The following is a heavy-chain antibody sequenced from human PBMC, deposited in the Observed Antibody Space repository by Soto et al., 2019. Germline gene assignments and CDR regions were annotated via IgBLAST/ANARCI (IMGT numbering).Heavy chain of an antibody. J-gene: IGHJ4*02. D-gene: IGHD3-22*01. Sequence: SETLSLTCSVSGDTIRSDYWNWIRQPPGKRLEWIGYISYTGTTNYFPSLKSRATISVDTSRNRFSLNLTSVTAADTAVYYCARRGDYYQAFDYWGQGTLVTVSS. CDR3: ARRGDYYQAFDY. CDR2: ISYTGTT. CDR1: GDTIRSDY. V-gene: IGHV4-59*08.